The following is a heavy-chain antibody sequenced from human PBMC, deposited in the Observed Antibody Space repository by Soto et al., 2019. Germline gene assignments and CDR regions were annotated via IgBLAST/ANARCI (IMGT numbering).Heavy chain of an antibody. CDR3: ARVPYYYDTSGYYS. D-gene: IGHD3-22*01. J-gene: IGHJ4*02. CDR1: GYTFTSYG. Sequence: ASVKVSCKASGYTFTSYGISWVRQAPGQGLEWMGWISAYNGNTNYAQKLQGRVTMTTDTSTSTAYMELRSLRSDDTAVYYCARVPYYYDTSGYYSWGQGTLVTVSS. V-gene: IGHV1-18*04. CDR2: ISAYNGNT.